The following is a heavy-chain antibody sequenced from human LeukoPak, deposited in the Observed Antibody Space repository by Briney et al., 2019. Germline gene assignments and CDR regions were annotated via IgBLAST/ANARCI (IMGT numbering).Heavy chain of an antibody. CDR3: ARADRITGTCPY. Sequence: SETLSLTCTVSGYSISSGYYWGWIRQPPGKGLEWIGSIYHSGSTYYNPSLKSRVTISVDTSKNQFSLKLSSVTAADTAVYYCARADRITGTCPYWGQGTLVTVSS. J-gene: IGHJ4*02. CDR2: IYHSGST. D-gene: IGHD1-7*01. V-gene: IGHV4-38-2*02. CDR1: GYSISSGYY.